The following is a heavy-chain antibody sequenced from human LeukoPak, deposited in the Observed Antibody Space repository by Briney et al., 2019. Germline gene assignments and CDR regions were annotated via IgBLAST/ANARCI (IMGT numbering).Heavy chain of an antibody. CDR1: GYTFTHFD. CDR2: ISPYNGDT. V-gene: IGHV1-18*01. CDR3: ARKRGGCYPD. Sequence: ASVKVSCKASGYTFTHFDISWVRQAPGQGLKWMGRISPYNGDTYYAQNLQGRVTVTTDTSTRTAYMELKSLTSDDTAVYYCARKRGGCYPDWGQGTLVTVSS. D-gene: IGHD2-15*01. J-gene: IGHJ4*02.